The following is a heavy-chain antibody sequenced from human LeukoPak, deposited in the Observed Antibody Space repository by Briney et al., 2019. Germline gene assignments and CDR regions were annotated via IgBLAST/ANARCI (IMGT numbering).Heavy chain of an antibody. Sequence: PGGSLRLSCAASGFTFSSYSMNCVRQAPGKGLEWVSSISSSSSYIYYADSVKGRVTISRDNAKNSQYLQMNSLSAEDTAVHYCARGRTPVTTRYFDYWGPGTLVTVSS. V-gene: IGHV3-21*01. CDR1: GFTFSSYS. J-gene: IGHJ4*02. D-gene: IGHD4-17*01. CDR3: ARGRTPVTTRYFDY. CDR2: ISSSSSYI.